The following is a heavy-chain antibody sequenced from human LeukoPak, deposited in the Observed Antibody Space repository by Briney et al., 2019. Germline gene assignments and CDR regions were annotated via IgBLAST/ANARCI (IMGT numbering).Heavy chain of an antibody. CDR2: FDPEDGET. CDR3: ATYNWNDWGHFDY. Sequence: GASVKVSCKVSGYTLTELSMHWVRQAPGKGLEWMGGFDPEDGETIYAQKFQGGVTMTEDTSTDTAYMELSSLRSEDTAVYYCATYNWNDWGHFDYWGQGTLVTASS. CDR1: GYTLTELS. J-gene: IGHJ4*02. D-gene: IGHD1-1*01. V-gene: IGHV1-24*01.